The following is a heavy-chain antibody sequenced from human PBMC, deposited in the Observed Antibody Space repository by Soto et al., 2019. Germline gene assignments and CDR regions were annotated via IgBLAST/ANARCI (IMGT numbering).Heavy chain of an antibody. Sequence: QVQLVQSGPEVKKPGSSVKVSCEASGGTFSTFAVNWVRQAPGQGIEWVGGIIPLFSVAKYALNFEGRVIIVPDASVNTGYMDLSSRRSDDPTVYYWAASGRDVLGDEYKATESFDTWCQGKMVSVPS. D-gene: IGHD6-6*01. CDR3: AASGRDVLGDEYKATESFDT. CDR1: GGTFSTFA. J-gene: IGHJ3*02. CDR2: IIPLFSVA. V-gene: IGHV1-69*01.